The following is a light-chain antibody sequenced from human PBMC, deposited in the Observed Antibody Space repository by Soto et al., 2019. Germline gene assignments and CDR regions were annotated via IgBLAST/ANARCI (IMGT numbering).Light chain of an antibody. Sequence: EIILTQSPVTLSVSPGETVTLVCRASQSVSVYLAWYQQKSGQPPRLLIHAASARATGVPARFSGSGSGTEFSLTISSLQSEDFGTFYCYQYKDCPPLTFGGGTRVDIK. J-gene: IGKJ4*01. CDR1: QSVSVY. CDR3: YQYKDCPPLT. CDR2: AAS. V-gene: IGKV3-15*01.